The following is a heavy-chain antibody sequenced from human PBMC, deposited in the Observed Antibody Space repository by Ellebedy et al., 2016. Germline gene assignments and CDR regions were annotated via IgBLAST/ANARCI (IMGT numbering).Heavy chain of an antibody. CDR2: IIPILGIA. CDR3: ARVGLKAPGAFDI. CDR1: GGTFSSYA. V-gene: IGHV1-69*04. Sequence: SVKVSCXASGGTFSSYAISWVRQAPGQGLEWMGRIIPILGIANYAQKFQGRVTITADKSTSTAYMELSSLRSEDTAVYYCARVGLKAPGAFDIWGQGTMVTVSS. J-gene: IGHJ3*02. D-gene: IGHD1-26*01.